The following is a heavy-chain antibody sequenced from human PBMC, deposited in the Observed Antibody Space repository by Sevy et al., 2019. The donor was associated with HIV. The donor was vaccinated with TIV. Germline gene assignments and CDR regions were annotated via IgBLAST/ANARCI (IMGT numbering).Heavy chain of an antibody. CDR1: GYTFTSQY. CDR2: INPSGGST. CDR3: ARDSDNYDILTGYYPFDY. V-gene: IGHV1-46*01. J-gene: IGHJ4*02. D-gene: IGHD3-9*01. Sequence: ASVKVSCKASGYTFTSQYMHWVRQAPGQGLEWMGIINPSGGSTSYAQKFQGRVTMARDTSTSTVYMELRSLGSEDTAVYYCARDSDNYDILTGYYPFDYWGQGTLVTVSS.